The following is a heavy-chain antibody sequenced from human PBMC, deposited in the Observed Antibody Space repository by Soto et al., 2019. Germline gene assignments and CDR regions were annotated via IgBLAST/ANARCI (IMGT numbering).Heavy chain of an antibody. V-gene: IGHV4-39*07. D-gene: IGHD6-19*01. CDR2: IYYSGST. CDR3: ARDNYHSSGWYASSYYFDY. CDR1: GGSISSSSYF. J-gene: IGHJ4*02. Sequence: PSETLSLTCSVSGGSISSSSYFWGWIRQPPGKGLEWIGSIYYSGSTYYNPSLKSRVTISVDTSKNQFSLKLSSVTVADTAVYYCARDNYHSSGWYASSYYFDYWGQGTLVTVSS.